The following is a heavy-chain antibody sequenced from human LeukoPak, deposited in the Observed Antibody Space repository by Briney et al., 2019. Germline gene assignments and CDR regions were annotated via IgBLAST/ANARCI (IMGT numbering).Heavy chain of an antibody. CDR1: GGSISSYY. V-gene: IGHV4-4*07. J-gene: IGHJ4*02. CDR2: IYTSGST. Sequence: SETLSLTCTVSGGSISSYYWSWIRQPAGKGLEWIGRIYTSGSTNYNPSLKSRVTMSVDTSKNQFSLKLSSVTAADTAVYYCARDPHYYDSSGFEYWGQGTLVTVSS. D-gene: IGHD3-22*01. CDR3: ARDPHYYDSSGFEY.